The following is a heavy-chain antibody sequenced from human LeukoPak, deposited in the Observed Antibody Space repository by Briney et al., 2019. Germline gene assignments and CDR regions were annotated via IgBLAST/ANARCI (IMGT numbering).Heavy chain of an antibody. CDR3: ARVGQAGYIGYPLDY. J-gene: IGHJ4*02. CDR1: GFTFSSYW. Sequence: PGGSLRLSCAASGFTFSSYWMHWVRQAPGKGLMWVSRINSDGSSTSYADSVTSRFTISRDNAKNTLYLQMNSLRAEDTAVFYCARVGQAGYIGYPLDYRGQGTLVTVSS. D-gene: IGHD5-12*01. V-gene: IGHV3-74*01. CDR2: INSDGSST.